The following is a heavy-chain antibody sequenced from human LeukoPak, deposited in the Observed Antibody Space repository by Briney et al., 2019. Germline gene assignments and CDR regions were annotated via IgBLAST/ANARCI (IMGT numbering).Heavy chain of an antibody. D-gene: IGHD3-22*01. J-gene: IGHJ4*02. CDR2: IHTSGGT. Sequence: SSETLSLTCTVSGVSISGYYWSWIRQPAGKGLEWIARIHTSGGTNYNPSLKSRVTMSVDTSKNQFSLKLNSVTAADTAVYYCARGDDSSGEGYWGQGTLVTVSS. CDR3: ARGDDSSGEGY. CDR1: GVSISGYY. V-gene: IGHV4-4*07.